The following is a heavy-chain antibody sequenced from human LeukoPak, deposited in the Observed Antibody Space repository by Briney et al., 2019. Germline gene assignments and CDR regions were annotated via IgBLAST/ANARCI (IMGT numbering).Heavy chain of an antibody. CDR3: ARIQLWSKYFDY. CDR2: IYYSGST. J-gene: IGHJ4*02. D-gene: IGHD5-18*01. V-gene: IGHV4-59*08. Sequence: SETLSLTCTVSGGSIISYYWSWIRHPPGKGREWIGYIYYSGSTNYSPSLKSRVTISVDTSKNQFSLKLSSVTAADTAVYYCARIQLWSKYFDYWGQGTLVTVSS. CDR1: GGSIISYY.